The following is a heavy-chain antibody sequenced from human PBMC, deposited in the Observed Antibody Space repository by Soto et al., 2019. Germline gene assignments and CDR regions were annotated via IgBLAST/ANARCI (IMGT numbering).Heavy chain of an antibody. Sequence: SETLSLICAVSGGSFTSNNWWTWVRQPPGQGLEWIGEIYRTGSTNYNPSLKSRVTISLDKSENQFSLKVTSLTAADTAVYYCASRDPGTSVDYWGQGTLVTVSS. V-gene: IGHV4-4*02. CDR1: GGSFTSNNW. CDR3: ASRDPGTSVDY. D-gene: IGHD1-7*01. J-gene: IGHJ4*02. CDR2: IYRTGST.